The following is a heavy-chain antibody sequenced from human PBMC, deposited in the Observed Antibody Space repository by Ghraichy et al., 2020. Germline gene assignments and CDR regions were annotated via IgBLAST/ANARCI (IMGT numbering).Heavy chain of an antibody. D-gene: IGHD5-24*01. Sequence: SETLSLTCAVYGGSFSGYYWSWIRQPPGKGLEWIGEINHSGSTNYNPSLKSRVTISVDTSKNQFSLKLSSVTAADTAVYYCARWHGYTFDYWGQGTLVTVSS. CDR1: GGSFSGYY. J-gene: IGHJ4*02. CDR2: INHSGST. V-gene: IGHV4-34*01. CDR3: ARWHGYTFDY.